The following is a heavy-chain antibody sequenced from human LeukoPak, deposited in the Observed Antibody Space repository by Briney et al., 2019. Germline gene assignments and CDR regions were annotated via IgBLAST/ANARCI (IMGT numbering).Heavy chain of an antibody. J-gene: IGHJ5*02. D-gene: IGHD6-19*01. CDR1: GGSISSSNW. V-gene: IGHV4-4*02. CDR2: IYHSGST. Sequence: PSGTLSLTCAVSGGSISSSNWWSWVRQPPGKGLEWIGEIYHSGSTNYNPSLKSRVTISVDKSKNQFSLKLSSVTAADTAVYYCARERGYSSGWTGGSWGQGTLVTVSS. CDR3: ARERGYSSGWTGGS.